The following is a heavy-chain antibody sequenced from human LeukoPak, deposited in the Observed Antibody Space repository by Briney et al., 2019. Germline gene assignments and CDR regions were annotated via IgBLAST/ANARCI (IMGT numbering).Heavy chain of an antibody. D-gene: IGHD6-19*01. CDR1: GFTFSSYA. V-gene: IGHV3-23*01. Sequence: GGSLRLSCAASGFTFSSYAMSWVRQAPGKGLEWVSAISGSGGSTYYADSVKGRFTISRDNSKNTLYLQMNSLRAEDTAVYYCARVSGSGWYYFDHWGQGALVTVSS. J-gene: IGHJ4*02. CDR3: ARVSGSGWYYFDH. CDR2: ISGSGGST.